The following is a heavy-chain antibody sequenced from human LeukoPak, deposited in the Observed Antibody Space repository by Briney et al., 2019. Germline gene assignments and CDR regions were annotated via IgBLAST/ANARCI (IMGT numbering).Heavy chain of an antibody. D-gene: IGHD6-19*01. CDR3: ARHGSRIAVAAT. V-gene: IGHV4-59*08. CDR1: GGSISSYY. J-gene: IGHJ5*02. CDR2: IYDSGST. Sequence: PSETLSLTCTVSGGSISSYYWSWIRQPPGKGLEYIGYIYDSGSTNYNPSLKSRLTISVDTSKNQFSLNLSSVTAADTAAYYCARHGSRIAVAATWGQGTLVTVSS.